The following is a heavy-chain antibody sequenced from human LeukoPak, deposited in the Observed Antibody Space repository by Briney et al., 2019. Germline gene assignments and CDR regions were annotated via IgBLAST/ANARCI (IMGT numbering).Heavy chain of an antibody. V-gene: IGHV3-74*01. CDR2: IKNDGTTT. J-gene: IGHJ4*02. Sequence: GGSLRLSCAASGFSFRNYWMHWVRQPPGKGLVWVSRIKNDGTTTKYADSVKGRFTISRDNAKNTLYLQMSNLRAEDTAVYYCAGSAYYYDSSGCYMVDYWGQGTLVSVSS. CDR1: GFSFRNYW. CDR3: AGSAYYYDSSGCYMVDY. D-gene: IGHD3-22*01.